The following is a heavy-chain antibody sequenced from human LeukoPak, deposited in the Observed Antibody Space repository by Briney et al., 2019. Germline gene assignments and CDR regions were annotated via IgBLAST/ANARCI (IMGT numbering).Heavy chain of an antibody. Sequence: GGSLRLSCVASGFPFSSYTMNWVRQAPGKGLEWVSSISSSSSYKYYADSVKGRFTVSRDNARNSLYLQMNSLRAEDTAVYYCARAGDGYNSPIDYWGQGTLVTVSS. J-gene: IGHJ4*02. CDR1: GFPFSSYT. D-gene: IGHD5-24*01. V-gene: IGHV3-21*01. CDR2: ISSSSSYK. CDR3: ARAGDGYNSPIDY.